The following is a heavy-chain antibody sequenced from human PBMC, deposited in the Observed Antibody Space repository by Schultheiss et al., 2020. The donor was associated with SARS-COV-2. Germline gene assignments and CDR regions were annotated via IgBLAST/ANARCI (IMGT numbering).Heavy chain of an antibody. CDR3: ARENSGKGFDY. CDR1: GFTFSSYG. V-gene: IGHV3-30*03. Sequence: GGSLRLSCAASGFTFSSYGMHWVRQAPGKGLEWVAVISYDGSNKYYADSVKGRFTISRDNSKNTLYLQMNSLRAEDTAVYYCARENSGKGFDYWGQGTLVTVAS. J-gene: IGHJ4*02. D-gene: IGHD6-25*01. CDR2: ISYDGSNK.